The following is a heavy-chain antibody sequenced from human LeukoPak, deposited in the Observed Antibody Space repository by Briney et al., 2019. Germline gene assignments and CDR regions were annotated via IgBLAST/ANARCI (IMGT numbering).Heavy chain of an antibody. V-gene: IGHV3-64*01. CDR2: ISSNGGST. CDR1: GFTFSSYA. Sequence: GGSPRLSCAASGFTFSSYAMHWVRQAPGKGLEYVSAISSNGGSTYYANSVKGRFTISRDNSKNTLYLQMGSLRAEDMAVYYCARAPNNIVLMVYLDYWGQGTLVTVSS. D-gene: IGHD2-8*01. J-gene: IGHJ4*02. CDR3: ARAPNNIVLMVYLDY.